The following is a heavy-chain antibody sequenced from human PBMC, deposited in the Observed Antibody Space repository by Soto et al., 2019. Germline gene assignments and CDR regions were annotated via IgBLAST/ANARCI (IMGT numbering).Heavy chain of an antibody. D-gene: IGHD3-3*01. Sequence: ASVKVSCKASGGTFSSYAISWVRQAPGQGLEWMGGIIPIFGTANYAQKFQGRVTITADESTSTAYMELSSLRSEDTAVYYCARGLITIFGVVNSGYYGMDVWGQGTTVTVSS. CDR3: ARGLITIFGVVNSGYYGMDV. CDR2: IIPIFGTA. CDR1: GGTFSSYA. J-gene: IGHJ6*02. V-gene: IGHV1-69*13.